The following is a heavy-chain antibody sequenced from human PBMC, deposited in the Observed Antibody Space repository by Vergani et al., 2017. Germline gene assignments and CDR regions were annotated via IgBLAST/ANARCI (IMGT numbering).Heavy chain of an antibody. V-gene: IGHV1-2*02. CDR3: AMYGSGSYYSEVFGY. CDR2: INPNRGGT. Sequence: QVQLVQSGAEVKKPGASVKVSCKASGYTLTGYYMHWVRQAPGQGLEWMGWINPNRGGTNYGQKFQGRVTMTRDTSISTAYMELSRLGSDDTAVYYCAMYGSGSYYSEVFGYWGQGTLVTVSS. CDR1: GYTLTGYY. D-gene: IGHD3-10*01. J-gene: IGHJ4*02.